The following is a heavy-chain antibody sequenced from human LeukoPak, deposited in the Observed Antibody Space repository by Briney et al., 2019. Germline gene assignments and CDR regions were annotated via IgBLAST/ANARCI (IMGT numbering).Heavy chain of an antibody. CDR1: GFTFSRYA. CDR2: ISGSGGST. D-gene: IGHD3-10*01. V-gene: IGHV3-23*01. Sequence: GGSLRLSCAASGFTFSRYAMSWVRQAPGKGLEWVSAISGSGGSTYYADSVKGRFTISRDNSKNTLYLQMNSLRAEDTAVYCCAKDIPPHMVRGVISYFDYWGQGTLVTVSS. CDR3: AKDIPPHMVRGVISYFDY. J-gene: IGHJ4*02.